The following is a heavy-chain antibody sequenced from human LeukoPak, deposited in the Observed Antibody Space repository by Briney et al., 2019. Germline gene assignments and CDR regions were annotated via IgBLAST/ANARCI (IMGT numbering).Heavy chain of an antibody. CDR1: GFTFNNAW. CDR3: AKDQQLWSKAGLFDY. CDR2: ISYDGSNK. Sequence: TGGSLRLSCAASGFTFNNAWMSWVRQAPGKGLEWVAVISYDGSNKYYADSVKGRFTISRDNSKNTLYLQMDSLRAEDTAVYYCAKDQQLWSKAGLFDYWGQGTLVTVSS. J-gene: IGHJ4*02. D-gene: IGHD5-18*01. V-gene: IGHV3-30*18.